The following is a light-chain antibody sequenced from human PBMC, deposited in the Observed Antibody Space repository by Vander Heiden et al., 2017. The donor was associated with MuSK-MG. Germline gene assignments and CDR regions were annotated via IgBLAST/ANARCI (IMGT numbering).Light chain of an antibody. CDR1: QSISSY. Sequence: DIQMTHSPSSLSASVGDRVTITCRASQSISSYLNWYQLKPGKAPKLLIYAASTLQSGVPSRFSGRGSGTEFTLTISSLQPEDFATYYCQQSYSIPLAFGGGTKVEIK. V-gene: IGKV1-39*01. CDR3: QQSYSIPLA. J-gene: IGKJ4*01. CDR2: AAS.